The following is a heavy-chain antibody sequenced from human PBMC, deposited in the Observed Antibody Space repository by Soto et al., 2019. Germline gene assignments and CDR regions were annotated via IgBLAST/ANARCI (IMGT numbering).Heavy chain of an antibody. CDR2: IIPIFGTA. V-gene: IGHV1-69*01. Sequence: QVQLVQSGAEVKKPGSSVEVSCKASGGTFSSYAISWVRQAPGQGLEWMGGIIPIFGTANYAQKFQGRVTITADESTSTAYMELSSLRSEDTAVYYCARHRGVMVRGVYYYYYGMDVWGQGTTVTVSS. CDR3: ARHRGVMVRGVYYYYYGMDV. CDR1: GGTFSSYA. D-gene: IGHD3-10*01. J-gene: IGHJ6*02.